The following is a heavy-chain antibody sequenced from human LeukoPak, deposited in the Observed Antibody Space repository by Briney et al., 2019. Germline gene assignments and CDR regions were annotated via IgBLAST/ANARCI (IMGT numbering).Heavy chain of an antibody. CDR2: INPNSGGT. CDR1: GYTFTGYY. CDR3: ARGVSIAAHFDY. D-gene: IGHD6-6*01. Sequence: ASVKVSCKASGYTFTGYYMHWVRQAPGQGLEWMGWINPNSGGTNYAQKFQGRVTMTRDTSISTAYMELSRLRSDGTAVYYCARGVSIAAHFDYWGQGTLVTVSS. J-gene: IGHJ4*02. V-gene: IGHV1-2*02.